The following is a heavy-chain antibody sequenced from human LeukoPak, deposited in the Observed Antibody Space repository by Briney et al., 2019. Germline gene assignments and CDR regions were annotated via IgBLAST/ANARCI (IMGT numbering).Heavy chain of an antibody. Sequence: GGSLRLSCAASGITFNSYGMSWVRQAPGKGLEWVSSISTSSSYIYYAELVRGRFTISRDNARKSLFLQMNSLRAEDTAVYYCARGRQNSGSYSDAFDMWGQGTMVTVSS. J-gene: IGHJ3*02. CDR2: ISTSSSYI. CDR3: ARGRQNSGSYSDAFDM. V-gene: IGHV3-21*01. D-gene: IGHD1-26*01. CDR1: GITFNSYG.